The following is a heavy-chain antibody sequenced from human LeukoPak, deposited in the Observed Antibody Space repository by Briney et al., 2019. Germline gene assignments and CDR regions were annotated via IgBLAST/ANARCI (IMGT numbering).Heavy chain of an antibody. CDR1: GFTFSSFG. Sequence: GGSLRLSCAASGFTFSSFGFHCVRQAPGKGLEWVALISSDGDDKYYADSVKGRFTISRDNSRNTLYLQMNSLRNEDTAMYYCAKPDGSGSYALNWGQGTLVTVSS. CDR3: AKPDGSGSYALN. D-gene: IGHD3-10*01. V-gene: IGHV3-30*18. J-gene: IGHJ4*02. CDR2: ISSDGDDK.